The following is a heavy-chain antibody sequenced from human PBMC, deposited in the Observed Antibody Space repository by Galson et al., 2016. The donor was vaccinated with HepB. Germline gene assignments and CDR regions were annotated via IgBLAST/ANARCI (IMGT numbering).Heavy chain of an antibody. CDR1: GGTLSTHA. CDR3: ARSSRGWHTPLDY. D-gene: IGHD6-19*01. J-gene: IGHJ4*02. V-gene: IGHV1-69*10. CDR2: IIPNLGTA. Sequence: SVKVSCKASGGTLSTHAFIWVRQAPGQGLEWMGGIIPNLGTATVARMYQGRLTITADKSTSTAYMELSSLRSEDAAIYYCARSSRGWHTPLDYWGQGTPVTVSS.